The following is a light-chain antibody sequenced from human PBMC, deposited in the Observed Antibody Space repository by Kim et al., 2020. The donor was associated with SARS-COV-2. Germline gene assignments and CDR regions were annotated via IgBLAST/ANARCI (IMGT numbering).Light chain of an antibody. CDR3: ASWDDSLDAYV. Sequence: ELTQPPSASGTPGQRVTISCSGSISNIGTWTVNWYQQIPGTTPKLLISNNFQRPSGVPDRFSGSKSGTSASLAISGLQSEDEADYYCASWDDSLDAYVFGAGTKVTVL. J-gene: IGLJ1*01. V-gene: IGLV1-44*01. CDR2: NNF. CDR1: ISNIGTWT.